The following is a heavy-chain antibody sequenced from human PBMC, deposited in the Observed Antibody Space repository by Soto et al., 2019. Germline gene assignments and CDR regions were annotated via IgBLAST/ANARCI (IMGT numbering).Heavy chain of an antibody. J-gene: IGHJ6*02. CDR1: GFTLSSSA. CDR3: ARAPYYYDSSGYWPYYYYYGMDV. D-gene: IGHD3-22*01. Sequence: GASVKVSCKASGFTLSSSAVHWVRQARGQRLEWIGWIVVGSANTNYAQKFQDRVTITRDMSTSTAYMELSSLRSEDTAVYYCARAPYYYDSSGYWPYYYYYGMDVWGQGTTVTVSS. CDR2: IVVGSANT. V-gene: IGHV1-58*01.